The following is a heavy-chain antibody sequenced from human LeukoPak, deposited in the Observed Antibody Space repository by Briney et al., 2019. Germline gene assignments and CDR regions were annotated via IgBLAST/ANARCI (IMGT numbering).Heavy chain of an antibody. J-gene: IGHJ4*02. CDR3: ARDGRAGSLFAY. V-gene: IGHV4-59*01. CDR1: GGSISGYY. D-gene: IGHD6-19*01. Sequence: SETLSLTCTVSGGSISGYYWSWIRPPPGKGLEWVGYISYSGSTNYNPSLKSRVTISVDTSKNQFSLKLSSVTAADTAIYYCARDGRAGSLFAYWGQGTLVTVSS. CDR2: ISYSGST.